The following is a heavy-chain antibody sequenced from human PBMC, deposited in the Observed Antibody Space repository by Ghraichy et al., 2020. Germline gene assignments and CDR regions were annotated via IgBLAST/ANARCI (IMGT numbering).Heavy chain of an antibody. D-gene: IGHD6-19*01. CDR3: AKESLPLADPGHAFDL. CDR2: ISASGRST. CDR1: GFPLTSSA. J-gene: IGHJ3*01. Sequence: GALRLPCAVSGFPLTSSAMKWVRQAPGKGLEWVSAISASGRSTYYAVSVKGRFTISRDNSKKTLNLQMNSLRADDTDVYYCAKESLPLADPGHAFDLWGQGTMVTVSS. V-gene: IGHV3-23*01.